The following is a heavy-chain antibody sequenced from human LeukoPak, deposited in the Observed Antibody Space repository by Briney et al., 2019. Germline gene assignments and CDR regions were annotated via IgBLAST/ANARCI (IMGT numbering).Heavy chain of an antibody. CDR3: ARGDSRSPRNVFDI. CDR2: ISPSGSST. CDR1: GYTFSSYY. Sequence: ASVKVSCKASGYTFSSYYMHWVRQAPGQGLEWMGIISPSGSSTSHAQKFQGRVTMTRDTSTATVSMEVSSLRSDDTAVYYCARGDSRSPRNVFDIWGQGTMVTVSS. D-gene: IGHD6-13*01. V-gene: IGHV1-46*01. J-gene: IGHJ3*02.